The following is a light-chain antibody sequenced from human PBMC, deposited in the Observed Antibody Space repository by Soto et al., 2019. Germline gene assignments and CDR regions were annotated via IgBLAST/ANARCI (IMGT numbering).Light chain of an antibody. CDR1: SSDVGGYNY. J-gene: IGLJ1*01. CDR3: SSYTSSSTPVV. V-gene: IGLV2-14*01. Sequence: QSALTQPASVSGSPGQSITISCTGTSSDVGGYNYVSWYQQHPGKAPKLMIYDVSNRPSGVSNRFSGSKSGNTASLTISGLQAEDDADYYCSSYTSSSTPVVFGTGTKLTVL. CDR2: DVS.